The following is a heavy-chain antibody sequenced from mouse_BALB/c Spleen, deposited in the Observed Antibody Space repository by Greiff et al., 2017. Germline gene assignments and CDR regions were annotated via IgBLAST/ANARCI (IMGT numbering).Heavy chain of an antibody. V-gene: IGHV1S81*02. J-gene: IGHJ4*01. CDR1: GYTFNSYC. Sequence: QVQLQQPGAELVKPGASVKLSCKASGYTFNSYCMHWVKQRPGQGLEWIGEINPSNGRTNYNEKFKSKATLTADTSSSTAYMQLSSLTSEASAVYYCERGATVVADYSALDYWGQGTSVTVSS. CDR3: ERGATVVADYSALDY. D-gene: IGHD1-1*01. CDR2: INPSNGRT.